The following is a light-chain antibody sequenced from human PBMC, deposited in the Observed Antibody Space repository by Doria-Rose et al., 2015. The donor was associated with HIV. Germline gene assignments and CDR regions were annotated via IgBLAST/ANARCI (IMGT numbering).Light chain of an antibody. CDR3: QSYDSRLSVYV. V-gene: IGLV1-40*01. CDR1: SSNIGAGFD. Sequence: QTVVTQEPSVSGAPGQRVAISCTGSSSNIGAGFDVNWYQQFPGTAPKLLIHGNTNRPSGVPDRFSGSKSGTSASLAISWLRSEDEADYYCQSYDSRLSVYVFGTGTKVTVL. J-gene: IGLJ1*01. CDR2: GNT.